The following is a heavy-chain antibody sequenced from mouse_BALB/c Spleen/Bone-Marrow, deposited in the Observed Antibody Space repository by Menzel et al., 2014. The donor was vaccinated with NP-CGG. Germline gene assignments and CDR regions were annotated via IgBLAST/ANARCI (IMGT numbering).Heavy chain of an antibody. D-gene: IGHD2-4*01. CDR3: ARRGDYDEGYAMDY. Sequence: QVQLKQSGPGLVAPSRSLSITCSVSGFSLTSYGLHWVRQPPGKGLEWLVVIWRDGSTTYNSALKSRLVISKDNSKSQVFLKLNSLQTDDTAMYYCARRGDYDEGYAMDYWCQGTSVTVSS. CDR2: IWRDGST. V-gene: IGHV2-6*02. CDR1: GFSLTSYG. J-gene: IGHJ4*01.